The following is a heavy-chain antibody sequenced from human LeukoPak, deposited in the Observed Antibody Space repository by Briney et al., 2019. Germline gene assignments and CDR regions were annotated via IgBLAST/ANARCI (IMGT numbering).Heavy chain of an antibody. D-gene: IGHD4-23*01. CDR2: IYSGGST. CDR3: ARNSYGGNEGSYFDY. J-gene: IGHJ4*02. V-gene: IGHV3-53*01. Sequence: PGGSLRLSCAASGFTVSSNYMSWVRQAPGKGLEWVSVIYSGGSTYYADSVKGRFTISRDNSKNTLYLQMNSLRAEDTAVYYCARNSYGGNEGSYFDYWGQGTLVTVSS. CDR1: GFTVSSNY.